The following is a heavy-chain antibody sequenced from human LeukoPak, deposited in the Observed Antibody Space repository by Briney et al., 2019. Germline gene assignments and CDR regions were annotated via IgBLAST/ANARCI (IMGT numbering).Heavy chain of an antibody. J-gene: IGHJ4*02. CDR3: AASITMFDY. D-gene: IGHD3-10*01. CDR1: GFTFSRYW. CDR2: IKEDGTVK. Sequence: GGSLRLSCAASGFTFSRYWMSWVRQAPGKGLEWVGNIKEDGTVKYYVESLKGRFTISRDNAKNSLYLQMNSLRADDTAVYYCAASITMFDYWGQGTLVTVSS. V-gene: IGHV3-7*02.